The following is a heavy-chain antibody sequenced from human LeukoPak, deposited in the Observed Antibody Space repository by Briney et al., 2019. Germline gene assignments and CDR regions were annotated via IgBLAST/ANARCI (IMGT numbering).Heavy chain of an antibody. V-gene: IGHV3-66*01. D-gene: IGHD3-22*01. J-gene: IGHJ5*02. CDR1: GFTVSSNY. Sequence: GGSLRLSCAASGFTVSSNYMSWVRQAPGKGLEWVSVIYSGGSTYYADSVKGRFTISRDNSKNTLYLQMNSLRAEDTAVYYCARETYYYDSSGYWGYNWFDPWGQGTLVTVSS. CDR2: IYSGGST. CDR3: ARETYYYDSSGYWGYNWFDP.